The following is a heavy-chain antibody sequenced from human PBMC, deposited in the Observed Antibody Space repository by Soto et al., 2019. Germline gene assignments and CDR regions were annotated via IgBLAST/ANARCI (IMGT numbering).Heavy chain of an antibody. J-gene: IGHJ5*02. D-gene: IGHD1-1*01. CDR2: ISYDGSNK. V-gene: IGHV3-30*03. CDR3: ARDRNNWNDVSWFDP. Sequence: GGSLRLSCAASGFTFSSYGMHWVRQAPGKGLEWVAVISYDGSNKYYADSVKGRFTISRDNSKNTLYLQMNSLRAEDTAVYYCARDRNNWNDVSWFDPWGQGTLVTVSS. CDR1: GFTFSSYG.